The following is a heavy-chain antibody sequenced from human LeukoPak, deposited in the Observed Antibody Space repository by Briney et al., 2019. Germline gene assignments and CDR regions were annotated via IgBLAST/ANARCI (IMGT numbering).Heavy chain of an antibody. CDR3: ASGTVRLGELSLYNWFDP. CDR1: GYTFTGYY. J-gene: IGHJ5*02. CDR2: INSNSGGT. D-gene: IGHD3-16*02. Sequence: ASVKVSCKASGYTFTGYYMHWVRQAPGQGLEWMGWINSNSGGTNYAQKFQGRVTMTRDTSISTAYMELSRLRSDDTAVYYCASGTVRLGELSLYNWFDPWGQGTLVTVSS. V-gene: IGHV1-2*02.